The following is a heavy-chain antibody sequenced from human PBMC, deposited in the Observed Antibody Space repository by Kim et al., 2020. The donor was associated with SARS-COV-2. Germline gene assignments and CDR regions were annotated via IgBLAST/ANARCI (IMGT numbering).Heavy chain of an antibody. J-gene: IGHJ3*02. CDR2: IYYSGST. Sequence: SETLSLTCTVSGGSISRYYWSWIRQPPGKGLEWIGYIYYSGSTNYNPSLKSRVTISVDTSKNQFSLKLSSVTAADTAVYYCARVEMASKGAFDIWGQGTMVTVSS. D-gene: IGHD5-12*01. CDR1: GGSISRYY. V-gene: IGHV4-59*13. CDR3: ARVEMASKGAFDI.